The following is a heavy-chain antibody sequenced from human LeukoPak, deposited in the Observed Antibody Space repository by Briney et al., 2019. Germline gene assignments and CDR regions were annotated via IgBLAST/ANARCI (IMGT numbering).Heavy chain of an antibody. V-gene: IGHV3-73*01. D-gene: IGHD2-15*01. Sequence: PGVSLKLSCAASMFDFSGCYMHWVRQASGRGLEGVGLIRSKPSSYTTVYAASVKGRFTISRDDSKNTAYLQMNSLKAEDTAVYYCIRQECSGGSCSYVDYWGQGTLVTVSS. J-gene: IGHJ4*02. CDR2: IRSKPSSYTT. CDR1: MFDFSGCY. CDR3: IRQECSGGSCSYVDY.